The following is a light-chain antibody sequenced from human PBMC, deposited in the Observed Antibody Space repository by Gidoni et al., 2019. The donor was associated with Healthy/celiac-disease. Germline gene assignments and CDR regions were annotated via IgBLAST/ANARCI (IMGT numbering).Light chain of an antibody. CDR1: QDISNY. Sequence: DIQMTQSPSSLSASVGDRVTITCQASQDISNYLNWYQQKPGKAPKLLIYDASNLETGVPSRFSRSGSGTDFTFTISRLQPEDIATYYCQQYDNLLLTFGGGTKVEIK. CDR3: QQYDNLLLT. J-gene: IGKJ4*01. CDR2: DAS. V-gene: IGKV1-33*01.